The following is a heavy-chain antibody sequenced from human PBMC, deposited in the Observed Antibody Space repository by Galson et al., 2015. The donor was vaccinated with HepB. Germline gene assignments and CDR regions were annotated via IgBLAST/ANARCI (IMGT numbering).Heavy chain of an antibody. D-gene: IGHD7-27*01. J-gene: IGHJ6*02. CDR3: ARAVTGDHYYYYGMDV. V-gene: IGHV1-69*13. CDR1: GGTFSSYA. Sequence: SVKVSCKASGGTFSSYAISWVRQAPGQGLEWMGGIIPIFGTANYAQKFQGRVTITADESTSTAYMELSSLRSEDTAVYYCARAVTGDHYYYYGMDVWGQGTTVTVSS. CDR2: IIPIFGTA.